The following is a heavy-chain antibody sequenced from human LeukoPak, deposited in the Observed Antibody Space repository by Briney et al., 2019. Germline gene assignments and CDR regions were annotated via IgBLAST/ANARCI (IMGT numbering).Heavy chain of an antibody. CDR3: ARALGSYSGY. CDR2: ITRSNDI. J-gene: IGHJ4*02. CDR1: GFTFSSYS. V-gene: IGHV3-21*01. Sequence: GGSLRLSCAASGFTFSSYSMNLVRQAPWKGLEGVSSITRSNDIYYPHSLKGRFTISRDNAKNSLYLQMNSVRAEDTAVYYCARALGSYSGYWGQGTLVTVSS. D-gene: IGHD1-26*01.